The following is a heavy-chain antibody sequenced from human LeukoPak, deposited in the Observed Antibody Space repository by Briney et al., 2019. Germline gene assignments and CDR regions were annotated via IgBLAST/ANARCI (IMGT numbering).Heavy chain of an antibody. CDR3: AKEWSDSYYFDY. CDR2: ISVSDDST. Sequence: GGSERLSCAASGFTFSSYAMSWVRQAPGKGLEWVSAISVSDDSTYYADSVKGRFTISRDNSKNTLYLQMNSLRAEDTAVYYCAKEWSDSYYFDYWGQGTLVTVSS. J-gene: IGHJ4*02. D-gene: IGHD3-3*01. V-gene: IGHV3-23*01. CDR1: GFTFSSYA.